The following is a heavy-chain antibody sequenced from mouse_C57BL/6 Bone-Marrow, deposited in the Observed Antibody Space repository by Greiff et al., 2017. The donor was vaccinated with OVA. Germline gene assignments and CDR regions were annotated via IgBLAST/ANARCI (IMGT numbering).Heavy chain of an antibody. V-gene: IGHV1-58*01. J-gene: IGHJ2*01. Sequence: VQLQQSGAELVRPGSSVKMSCKTSGYTFTSYGLNWVKPRPGQGLEWIGYIYIGNGYTEYNEKFKGKASLTSDTSSRTAYMQLVSLTSEDSAIYVGARGITTVVEDYFDYWGQGTTLTVSS. CDR3: ARGITTVVEDYFDY. D-gene: IGHD1-1*01. CDR1: GYTFTSYG. CDR2: IYIGNGYT.